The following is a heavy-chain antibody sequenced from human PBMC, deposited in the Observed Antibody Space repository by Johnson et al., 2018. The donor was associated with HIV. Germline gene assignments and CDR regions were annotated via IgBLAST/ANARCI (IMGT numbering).Heavy chain of an antibody. CDR3: ARSMTTGTVAFDI. V-gene: IGHV3-30-3*01. CDR1: GFTFSSYA. D-gene: IGHD4-17*01. Sequence: QVQLVESGGGVVQPGRSLRLSCAASGFTFSSYAMHWVRQAPGKGLEWVAVISYDGSNKYYADSVKGRFTISRDNSKNTLYLQMNSLRAEDTAVYYCARSMTTGTVAFDIWGQGTMVTVSS. J-gene: IGHJ3*02. CDR2: ISYDGSNK.